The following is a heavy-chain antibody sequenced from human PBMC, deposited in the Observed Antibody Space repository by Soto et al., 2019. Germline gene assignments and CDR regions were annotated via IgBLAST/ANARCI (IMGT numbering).Heavy chain of an antibody. CDR1: GYTFTSYG. CDR2: IRAYNGNT. CDR3: ARDGTKVTTDWPNWFDP. J-gene: IGHJ5*02. V-gene: IGHV1-18*01. Sequence: GQLVQSGAEVKKPGASVKVSCKASGYTFTSYGISWVRQAPGQGLEWMGWIRAYNGNTNYAQKLQGRVTMTTDTSTSTAYMELRSLSSDDTAVYYCARDGTKVTTDWPNWFDPWGQGTLVTVAS. D-gene: IGHD4-17*01.